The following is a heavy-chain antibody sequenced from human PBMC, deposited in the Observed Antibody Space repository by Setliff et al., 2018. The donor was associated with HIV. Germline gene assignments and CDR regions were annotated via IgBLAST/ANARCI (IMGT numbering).Heavy chain of an antibody. CDR3: ARDSPIAAAAYYFDY. CDR1: SGSFSTYY. Sequence: SETLSLTCAVYSGSFSTYYWTWIRQPPGKGLEWIGEINHSGNTNYNPSLKSRVTMSVDTSKNQFSLKLNSVTAADTAVYYCARDSPIAAAAYYFDYWGQGTLVTVSS. D-gene: IGHD6-13*01. CDR2: INHSGNT. J-gene: IGHJ4*02. V-gene: IGHV4-34*01.